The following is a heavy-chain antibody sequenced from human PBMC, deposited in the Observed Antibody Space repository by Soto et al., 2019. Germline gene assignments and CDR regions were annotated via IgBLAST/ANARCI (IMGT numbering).Heavy chain of an antibody. Sequence: QVQMVESGGGVVQPGGSLRLSCVASGFNLWSNGMHWVRQAPGKGLEWVAITSYDGTNEYYADSVTGRFTISRDNSKNTLYLQMNSLRTDDTAMYYCAKGLWSGYSPFDYWGQGTLVTVSS. CDR1: GFNLWSNG. CDR3: AKGLWSGYSPFDY. J-gene: IGHJ4*02. V-gene: IGHV3-30*18. D-gene: IGHD3-3*01. CDR2: TSYDGTNE.